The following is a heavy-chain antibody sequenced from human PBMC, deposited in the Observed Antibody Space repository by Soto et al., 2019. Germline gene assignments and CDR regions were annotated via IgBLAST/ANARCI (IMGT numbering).Heavy chain of an antibody. V-gene: IGHV1-46*03. J-gene: IGHJ4*02. CDR3: AREQDYGDHFDY. CDR2: INPSGGST. CDR1: GYTFTNYG. Sequence: ASVKVSCKASGYTFTNYGISWVRQAPGQGLEWMGIINPSGGSTSYAQKFQGRVTMTRDTPTSTVYMELSSLRSEDTAVYYCAREQDYGDHFDYWGQGTLVTVSS. D-gene: IGHD4-17*01.